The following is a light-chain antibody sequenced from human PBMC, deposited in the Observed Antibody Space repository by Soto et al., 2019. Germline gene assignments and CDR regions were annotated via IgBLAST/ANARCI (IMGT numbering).Light chain of an antibody. V-gene: IGLV2-14*03. CDR1: SSDVGGYDF. CDR2: DVS. Sequence: QSALTQPASVSGSPGQSITISCTGTSSDVGGYDFVSWYQHHPGKAPKLMVYDVSHRPSGVSNRFSGSKSGNTASLTISGLQAEDEADYYSSSYTSSSTRGVFGTGTKLTVL. CDR3: SSYTSSSTRGV. J-gene: IGLJ1*01.